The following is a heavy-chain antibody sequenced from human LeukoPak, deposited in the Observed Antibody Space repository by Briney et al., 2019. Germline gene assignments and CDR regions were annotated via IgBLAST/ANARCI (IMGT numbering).Heavy chain of an antibody. CDR1: GFTFSSYS. CDR3: AKDKAWRDYFDY. Sequence: GGSLRLSCAASGFTFSSYSMNWVRQASGKGLEWLSYISRSSSTIHYADSVKGRFTISRDNAKNSLYLQMNSLRAEDTAVYYCAKDKAWRDYFDYWGQGTLVTVSS. V-gene: IGHV3-48*01. J-gene: IGHJ4*02. CDR2: ISRSSSTI.